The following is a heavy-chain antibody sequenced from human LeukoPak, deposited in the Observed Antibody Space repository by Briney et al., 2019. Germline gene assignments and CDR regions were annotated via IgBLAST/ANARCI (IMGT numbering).Heavy chain of an antibody. CDR2: IYYSGST. V-gene: IGHV4-59*01. CDR1: GGSISSYY. J-gene: IGHJ4*02. D-gene: IGHD5-24*01. Sequence: SETLSLTCTVSGGSISSYYWSWIRQPPGKGLEWIGYIYYSGSTNYNPSLKSRVTISVDTSKNQFSLKLSSVTAADTAVYYCARAVGRDGYNMDYWGQGTLVTVSS. CDR3: ARAVGRDGYNMDY.